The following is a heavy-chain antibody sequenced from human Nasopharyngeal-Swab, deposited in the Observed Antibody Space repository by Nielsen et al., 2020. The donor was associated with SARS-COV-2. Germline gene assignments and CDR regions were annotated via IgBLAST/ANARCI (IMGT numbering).Heavy chain of an antibody. D-gene: IGHD2-8*01. J-gene: IGHJ4*02. V-gene: IGHV1-69*02. Sequence: RQAPGQGLEWMGRIIPILGIANYAQKFQGRVTITADKSTSTAYMELSSLRSEDTAVYYCASLIGYCTNGVCSSGWGQGTLVTVSS. CDR2: IIPILGIA. CDR3: ASLIGYCTNGVCSSG.